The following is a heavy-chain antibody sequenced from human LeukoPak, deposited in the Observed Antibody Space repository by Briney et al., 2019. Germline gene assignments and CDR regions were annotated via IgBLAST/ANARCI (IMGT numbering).Heavy chain of an antibody. CDR1: GVTVSSNF. D-gene: IGHD6-19*01. CDR2: ISSSSSYI. V-gene: IGHV3-21*01. CDR3: ARDLAFGAVAGH. Sequence: PGGSLRLSCAVSGVTVSSNFMTWLRQAPGKGLEWVSSISSSSSYIYYADSVKGRFTISRDNAKNSLYLQMNSLRAEDTAVYYCARDLAFGAVAGHWGQGTLVTVSS. J-gene: IGHJ4*02.